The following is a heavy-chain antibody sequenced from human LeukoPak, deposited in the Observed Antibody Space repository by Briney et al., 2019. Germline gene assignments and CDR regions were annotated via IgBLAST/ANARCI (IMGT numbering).Heavy chain of an antibody. D-gene: IGHD6-13*01. CDR1: GFTFSSYA. CDR3: ARWAPYSSSWLFDY. J-gene: IGHJ4*02. Sequence: GRSLRLSCAASGFTFSSYAMQWVRQAPGKGLEWVAVISYDGSNKYYADSVKGRFTISRDNSKNTLYLQMNSLRAEDTAVYYCARWAPYSSSWLFDYWSQGRLVTVYS. V-gene: IGHV3-30*04. CDR2: ISYDGSNK.